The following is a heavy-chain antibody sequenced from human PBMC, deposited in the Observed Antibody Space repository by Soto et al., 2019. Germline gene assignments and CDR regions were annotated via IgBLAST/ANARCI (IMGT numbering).Heavy chain of an antibody. V-gene: IGHV1-24*01. Sequence: ASVKVSCKASGYTFTSYYMHWVRQAPGQGLEWMGGFDPEDGETIYAQKFQGRVTMTEDTSTDTAYMELSSLRSEDTAVYYCATGIYYYDSSGSHWGQGTLVTVSS. CDR1: GYTFTSYY. D-gene: IGHD3-22*01. J-gene: IGHJ4*02. CDR3: ATGIYYYDSSGSH. CDR2: FDPEDGET.